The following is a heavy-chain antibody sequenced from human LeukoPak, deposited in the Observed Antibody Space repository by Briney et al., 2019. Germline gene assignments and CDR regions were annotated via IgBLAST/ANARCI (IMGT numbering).Heavy chain of an antibody. D-gene: IGHD3-22*01. Sequence: AGGSLRLSCSASGFTFSSYAMHWVRQAPGKGLEYVSAISSNGGSTYYADSVKGRFTISRDNSKNTLYLQMSSLRAEDTAVYYCVKAYYYDSSGFDMGFDYWGQGTLVTVSS. V-gene: IGHV3-64D*06. CDR1: GFTFSSYA. CDR2: ISSNGGST. J-gene: IGHJ4*02. CDR3: VKAYYYDSSGFDMGFDY.